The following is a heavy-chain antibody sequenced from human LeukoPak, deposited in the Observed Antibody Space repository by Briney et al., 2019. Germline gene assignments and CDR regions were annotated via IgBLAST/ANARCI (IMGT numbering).Heavy chain of an antibody. J-gene: IGHJ4*02. D-gene: IGHD3-9*01. Sequence: GGSLRLSCAASGFTFSSYGMHWVRQAPGKGLEWVAVISYDGSNKYYADSVKGRFTISRDNSKNTLYLQMNSLRAEDTAVYYCAKDGRYFDWLGYYFDYWGQGTLVTVSS. CDR3: AKDGRYFDWLGYYFDY. V-gene: IGHV3-30*18. CDR2: ISYDGSNK. CDR1: GFTFSSYG.